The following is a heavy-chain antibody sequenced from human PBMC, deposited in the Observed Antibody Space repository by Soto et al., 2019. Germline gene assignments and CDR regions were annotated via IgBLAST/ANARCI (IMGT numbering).Heavy chain of an antibody. CDR1: GSTFSAFC. Sequence: EVQLLESGGALAQPGGSLRLSCAASGSTFSAFCMNWVRQAPGKGLEWVSAISRSGDITYYADSVKGRFTISRDNSKNTLYLEMNSLTGDDTAVYYCAKGGLWVHYGMDVW. V-gene: IGHV3-23*01. CDR2: ISRSGDIT. CDR3: AKGGLWVHYGMDV. D-gene: IGHD2-21*01. J-gene: IGHJ6*01.